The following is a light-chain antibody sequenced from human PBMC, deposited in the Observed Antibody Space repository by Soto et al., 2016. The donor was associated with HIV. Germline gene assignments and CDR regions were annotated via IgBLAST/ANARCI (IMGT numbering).Light chain of an antibody. V-gene: IGLV3-21*03. CDR3: QVWDSSSDHWV. CDR1: NIGSKS. J-gene: IGLJ3*02. Sequence: SYELTQPPSVSLAPGKTAEIPCGGNNIGSKSVHWYQQKPGQAPVLVLFDDAERPSGIPERFSGSNSGHTATLTIGRVEAGDEADYYCQVWDSSSDHWVFGGGTKLTVL. CDR2: DDA.